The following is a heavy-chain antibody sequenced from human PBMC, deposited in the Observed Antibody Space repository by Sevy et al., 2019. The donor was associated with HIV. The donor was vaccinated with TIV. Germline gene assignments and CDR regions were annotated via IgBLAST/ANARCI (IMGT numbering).Heavy chain of an antibody. V-gene: IGHV3-72*01. CDR3: VRGPNCGVGGCQQISPYCLDV. CDR1: GFTFSDHY. Sequence: GGSLRLSCAASGFTFSDHYVDWVRQAPGKGLEWVGRIRNRPNSYTTEDAASVKGGFTISRDDSKNSVYLQMNSLKTQDSAVYYCVRGPNCGVGGCQQISPYCLDVWGKGATVTVSS. CDR2: IRNRPNSYTT. D-gene: IGHD2-15*01. J-gene: IGHJ6*03.